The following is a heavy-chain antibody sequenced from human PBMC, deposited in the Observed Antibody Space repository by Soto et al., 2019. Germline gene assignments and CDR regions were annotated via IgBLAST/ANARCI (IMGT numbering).Heavy chain of an antibody. V-gene: IGHV4-59*01. D-gene: IGHD6-19*01. Sequence: SETLSLTCSVSGGAISSYFWSWIRQSPGKGLEWIGYISDSGIARYNPSLNRRATMSADTSKRQVSLKLISVTAADAAVYYCARNGGWPPNALEYFPHWGQGTVVTVSS. CDR3: ARNGGWPPNALEYFPH. CDR2: ISDSGIA. CDR1: GGAISSYF. J-gene: IGHJ1*01.